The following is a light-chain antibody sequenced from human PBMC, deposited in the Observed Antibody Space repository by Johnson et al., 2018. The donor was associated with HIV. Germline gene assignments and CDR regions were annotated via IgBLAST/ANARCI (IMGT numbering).Light chain of an antibody. CDR3: GTWDSSLSAGYV. J-gene: IGLJ1*01. Sequence: QSVLTQPPSVSAAPGQKVTISCSGSSSNIGNNYVSWYQQIPGTAPKLLIYENNKRPSGIPDRFSGSKSGTSATLGITGLQTGDEADYYCGTWDSSLSAGYVFVTGTKVTVL. CDR2: ENN. CDR1: SSNIGNNY. V-gene: IGLV1-51*01.